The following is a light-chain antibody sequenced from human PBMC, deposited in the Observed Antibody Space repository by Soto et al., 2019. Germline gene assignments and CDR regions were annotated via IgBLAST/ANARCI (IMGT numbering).Light chain of an antibody. Sequence: QSALTQPASVSGSPGQSITISCTGTSSDVGGYNYVSWYQHHPGKAPKLMIFEVNNRPSGVSNRFSGSKSGNTASLTISGLQAEDEADYYCSSYRSSSTPYVFGTGTKLTVL. V-gene: IGLV2-14*01. CDR1: SSDVGGYNY. CDR3: SSYRSSSTPYV. CDR2: EVN. J-gene: IGLJ1*01.